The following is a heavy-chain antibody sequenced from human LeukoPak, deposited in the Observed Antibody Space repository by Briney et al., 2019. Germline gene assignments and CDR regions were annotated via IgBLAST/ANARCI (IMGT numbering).Heavy chain of an antibody. Sequence: SETLSLTCTVSGGSISSGDYYWSWIRQPPGKGLEWIGYIYYSGSTYYNPSLKSRVTISVDTSKNQFSLKLSSVTAADTAVYYCARTYDSSRPAYYFDYWGQGTLVTVSS. V-gene: IGHV4-30-4*02. CDR1: GGSISSGDYY. J-gene: IGHJ4*02. D-gene: IGHD3-22*01. CDR3: ARTYDSSRPAYYFDY. CDR2: IYYSGST.